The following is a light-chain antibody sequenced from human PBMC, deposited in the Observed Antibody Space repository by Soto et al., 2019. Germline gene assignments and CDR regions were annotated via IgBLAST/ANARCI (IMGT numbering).Light chain of an antibody. CDR2: KAS. CDR1: QSVGRW. CDR3: QQYDSYST. V-gene: IGKV1-5*03. Sequence: DIQMTQSPSTLSASVGDSVTITCRASQSVGRWLAWYQQKPGKAPEVLIYKASTLQYGVPSRFSGSGSGTEFTLTISSLQPDDFATYYCQQYDSYSTFGQGNKV. J-gene: IGKJ1*01.